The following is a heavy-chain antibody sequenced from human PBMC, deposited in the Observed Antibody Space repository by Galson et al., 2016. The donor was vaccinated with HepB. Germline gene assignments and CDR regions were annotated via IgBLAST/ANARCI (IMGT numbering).Heavy chain of an antibody. Sequence: SLRLSCAASGFTFGDYAMHWVRQAPGKGLEWVSGISWNSGGRDYADSVKGRLTISRDNARNSLYLQMNSLRAEDTALYYCAKDMTVGWGGLDSWGQGTLVTVSS. D-gene: IGHD4-23*01. CDR2: ISWNSGGR. V-gene: IGHV3-9*01. CDR1: GFTFGDYA. J-gene: IGHJ4*02. CDR3: AKDMTVGWGGLDS.